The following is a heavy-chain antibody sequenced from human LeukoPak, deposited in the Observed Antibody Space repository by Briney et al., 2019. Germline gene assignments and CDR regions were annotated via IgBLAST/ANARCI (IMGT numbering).Heavy chain of an antibody. V-gene: IGHV3-11*01. Sequence: PGGSLRLSCAASGFTFSDYYMSSIRQAPGKGLEWLSYINIGGTNTHYADSVKGRFTISRDNTKKSLYLQMNNLRAEDTAVYYCATDGAGFDTWGQGVLVTVSS. CDR2: INIGGTNT. J-gene: IGHJ5*02. CDR1: GFTFSDYY. CDR3: ATDGAGFDT.